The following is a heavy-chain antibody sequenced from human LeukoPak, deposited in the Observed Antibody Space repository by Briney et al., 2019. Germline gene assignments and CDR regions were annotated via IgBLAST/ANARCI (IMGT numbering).Heavy chain of an antibody. D-gene: IGHD6-19*01. Sequence: QTLSLTCAFCGDSVSSKNCAWNWIRQSPSRGLEGLGRTYYRSKWYNDYAESMEGRMTISQDTSKNQYSLHLNSVTPDDTAVYYCARDLGTTGWHTFDYWGQGTLVTVSS. CDR3: ARDLGTTGWHTFDY. J-gene: IGHJ4*02. V-gene: IGHV6-1*01. CDR1: GDSVSSKNCA. CDR2: TYYRSKWYN.